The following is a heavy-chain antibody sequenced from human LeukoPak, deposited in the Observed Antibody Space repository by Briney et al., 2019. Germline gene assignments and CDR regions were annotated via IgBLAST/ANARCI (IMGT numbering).Heavy chain of an antibody. Sequence: SESLSLTCTVSGGSISSYYWSWIRQPPGKGPEWIGYIYYSGTTTYNPSLKSRLAISVDTSKNQFSLKLSSVTAADTAVYYCARNIYSDVFDMWGRGTMVTVSS. CDR1: GGSISSYY. J-gene: IGHJ3*02. CDR2: IYYSGTT. CDR3: ARNIYSDVFDM. D-gene: IGHD2/OR15-2a*01. V-gene: IGHV4-59*08.